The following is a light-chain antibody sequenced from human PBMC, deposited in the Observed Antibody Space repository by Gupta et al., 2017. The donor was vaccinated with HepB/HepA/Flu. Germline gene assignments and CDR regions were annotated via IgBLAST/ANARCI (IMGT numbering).Light chain of an antibody. Sequence: SYELTQPPSVSVSPGPTAIITCSGDKLGDKYACWYQQKPGQSPVLVIYQHTRRPSGIPDRFSGSNSGNTATLTISGTRAMDEADYYCQAWDSSTYLVFGGGTRLTVL. CDR1: KLGDKY. CDR3: QAWDSSTYLV. V-gene: IGLV3-1*01. CDR2: QHT. J-gene: IGLJ2*01.